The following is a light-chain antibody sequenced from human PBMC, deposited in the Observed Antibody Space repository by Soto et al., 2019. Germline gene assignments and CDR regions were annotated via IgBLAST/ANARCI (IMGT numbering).Light chain of an antibody. CDR3: QQYDNLPWT. CDR2: DAS. Sequence: DIQMTQSPSSLSASVGDRVTITCQASQDIRKYLNWYQQKAGKAPKLLIYDASNLDTGVPSRFGGSGSGTDFTFTISSLQPEDIATYYCQQYDNLPWTFGQGTKVEIK. CDR1: QDIRKY. V-gene: IGKV1-33*01. J-gene: IGKJ1*01.